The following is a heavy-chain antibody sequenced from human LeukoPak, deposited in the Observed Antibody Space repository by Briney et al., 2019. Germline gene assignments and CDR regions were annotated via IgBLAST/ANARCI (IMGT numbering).Heavy chain of an antibody. CDR2: YHPEDGEI. J-gene: IGHJ4*02. V-gene: IGHV1-24*01. CDR1: GYSLTEVA. Sequence: ASVKVSCKVSGYSLTEVAMHWVRQAPAKGLEWMGGYHPEDGEILYAQKFQGRVTMTEDTSTDTAYMELSSLRSDDTAVYYCARGISSGWYLYYFDYWGQGTLVTVSS. D-gene: IGHD6-19*01. CDR3: ARGISSGWYLYYFDY.